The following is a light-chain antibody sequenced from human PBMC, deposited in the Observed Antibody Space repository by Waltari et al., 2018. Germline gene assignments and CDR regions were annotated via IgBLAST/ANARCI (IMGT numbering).Light chain of an antibody. J-gene: IGLJ2*01. V-gene: IGLV3-1*01. CDR3: QSWAADNII. Sequence: WNQQRPGHAPLLVIYQDNRRPSEIPDRFSGSGSGNTATLTSRGAQVQDEADYYCQSWAADNIIFGGPTKLTVL. CDR2: QDN.